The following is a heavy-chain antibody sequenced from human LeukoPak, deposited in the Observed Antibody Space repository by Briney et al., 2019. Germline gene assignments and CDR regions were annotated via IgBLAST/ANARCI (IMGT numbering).Heavy chain of an antibody. Sequence: SQTLSLTCTVSGVSISSGDYYWSWIRQPPGKGLEWIGYIYYSGSTNYNPSLKSRVTISVDTSKNQFSLKLSSVTAADTAVYYCASIVGATGFAFDIWGQGTMVTVSS. J-gene: IGHJ3*02. D-gene: IGHD1-26*01. V-gene: IGHV4-30-4*08. CDR3: ASIVGATGFAFDI. CDR1: GVSISSGDYY. CDR2: IYYSGST.